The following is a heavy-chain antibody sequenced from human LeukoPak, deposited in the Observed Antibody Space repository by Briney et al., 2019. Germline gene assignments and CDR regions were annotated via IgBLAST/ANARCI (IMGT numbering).Heavy chain of an antibody. J-gene: IGHJ4*02. Sequence: SETLSLTCTVSGGSVSSYYWSWIRQPPGKGLEWIGYIYYSGSTNYNPSLKSRVTISVDTSKNQFSLKLSSVTAADTAVYYCARSSSSWYYFDYWGQGTLVTVSS. CDR2: IYYSGST. V-gene: IGHV4-59*08. CDR1: GGSVSSYY. D-gene: IGHD6-13*01. CDR3: ARSSSSWYYFDY.